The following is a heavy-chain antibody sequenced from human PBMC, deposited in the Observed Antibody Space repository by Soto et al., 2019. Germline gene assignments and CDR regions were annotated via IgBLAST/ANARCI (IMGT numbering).Heavy chain of an antibody. V-gene: IGHV3-15*01. D-gene: IGHD2-2*01. J-gene: IGHJ3*02. Sequence: EVQLVEAGGGLVKPGGSLRLSCAASGFTFSNAWMSWVRQAPGKGLEWVGRIKSKTYGGTTDYAAPVKGRFTISRDDSKNTLYLQMNSLKTQDTAVYYWTTDPGPAHARQDAFDILGQGTMVTVSS. CDR2: IKSKTYGGTT. CDR1: GFTFSNAW. CDR3: TTDPGPAHARQDAFDI.